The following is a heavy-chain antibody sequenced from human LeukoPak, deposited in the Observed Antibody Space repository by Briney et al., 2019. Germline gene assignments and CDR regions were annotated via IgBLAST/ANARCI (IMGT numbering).Heavy chain of an antibody. CDR2: IIPILGIP. V-gene: IGHV1-69*04. D-gene: IGHD5-18*01. J-gene: IGHJ4*02. CDR1: GGTLSSYA. Sequence: ASVKVSCKASGGTLSSYAISWVRQAPGQGVEWMGRIIPILGIPNYAHKFQGRVTMTADKATTTAYMELSSLRSEDTAVYYCARGRYNYGQYYFDYWGQGTLVTVSS. CDR3: ARGRYNYGQYYFDY.